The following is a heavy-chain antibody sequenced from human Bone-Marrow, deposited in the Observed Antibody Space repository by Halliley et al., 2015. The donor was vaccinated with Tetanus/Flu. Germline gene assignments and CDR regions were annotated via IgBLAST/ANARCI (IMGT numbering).Heavy chain of an antibody. CDR3: AREAETYGGVVVREGLGE. D-gene: IGHD3-16*02. CDR2: TQHTVNT. CDR1: GGSIRTDGYY. J-gene: IGHJ4*02. Sequence: TLSLTCTVSGGSIRTDGYYWSWIRQAPGRGLEWLGTTQHTVNTYYNPSLRSRLTLSLDISKEQFSLKLRSVTAADTAVYYCAREAETYGGVVVREGLGEWGQGILVTVSS. V-gene: IGHV4-30-4*08.